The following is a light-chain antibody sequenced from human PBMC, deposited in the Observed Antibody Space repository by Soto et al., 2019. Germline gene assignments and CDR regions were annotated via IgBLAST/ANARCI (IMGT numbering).Light chain of an antibody. CDR3: QHYHSPSKT. Sequence: DMQMNKSPSTLSASVGDRVTITCRASQSISDWLAWYQQKPGRAPKLLIYDASILESGVPSRFGGSGSGTDFALTISSLQPDDFATYYCQHYHSPSKTLGPGPKV. J-gene: IGKJ1*01. CDR1: QSISDW. V-gene: IGKV1-5*01. CDR2: DAS.